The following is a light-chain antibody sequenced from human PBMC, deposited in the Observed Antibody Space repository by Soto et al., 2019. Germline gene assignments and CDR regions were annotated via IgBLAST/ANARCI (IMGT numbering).Light chain of an antibody. J-gene: IGKJ2*01. Sequence: EIVLTQSPVTLSLSPGERASLSCRTSQNIDNYLAWYQQKPGQPPRLIMYDASNRATGIPARFSGSGSRTDFTLTISSLEPEDFAVYYCQQRSNWPAFGQRTKLQIK. CDR3: QQRSNWPA. CDR2: DAS. CDR1: QNIDNY. V-gene: IGKV3-11*01.